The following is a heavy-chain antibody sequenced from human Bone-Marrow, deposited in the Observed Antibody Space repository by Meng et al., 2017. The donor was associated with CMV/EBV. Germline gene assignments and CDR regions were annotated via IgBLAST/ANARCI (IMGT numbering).Heavy chain of an antibody. CDR2: IYYSVST. D-gene: IGHD2-2*01. CDR3: ARGDCSRTSCYPYYGMDV. Sequence: SETLSLTCTVPGGSFSSSSYYWGWIRQPPGKGLEWIGSIYYSVSTYYNPSLKSRVTISVDTSKNQFSLKLSSVTAADTAVYYCARGDCSRTSCYPYYGMDVWGQGTKVTVS. V-gene: IGHV4-39*07. J-gene: IGHJ6*02. CDR1: GGSFSSSSYY.